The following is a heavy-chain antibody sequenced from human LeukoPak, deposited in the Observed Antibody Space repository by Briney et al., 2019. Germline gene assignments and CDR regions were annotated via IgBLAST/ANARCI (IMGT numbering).Heavy chain of an antibody. CDR2: ISSSSNYI. V-gene: IGHV3-21*01. CDR3: ARPYYYGSGSIRGMDV. CDR1: GFTFSSYS. Sequence: GGSLGLSCAASGFTFSSYSMNWVRQAPGKGLEWVSSISSSSNYIYYADSVKGRFTLSRDNAKNSLYLQMNSLRAEDTAVYYCARPYYYGSGSIRGMDVWGEGTTASASS. D-gene: IGHD3-10*01. J-gene: IGHJ6*04.